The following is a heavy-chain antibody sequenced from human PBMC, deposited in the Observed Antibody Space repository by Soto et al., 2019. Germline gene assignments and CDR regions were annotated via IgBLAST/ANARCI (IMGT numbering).Heavy chain of an antibody. CDR3: ARGGGSDSFDY. Sequence: SETLSLTCTVSGASITFGGYSWSWIRQTPGKGLEWIGYINHLETTFYNPSFESRLTLSIDRARNQFSLKLHSMSAADRAVYFCARGGGSDSFDYWGQGILVTVSS. CDR2: INHLETT. J-gene: IGHJ4*02. CDR1: GASITFGGYS. D-gene: IGHD1-26*01. V-gene: IGHV4-30-2*01.